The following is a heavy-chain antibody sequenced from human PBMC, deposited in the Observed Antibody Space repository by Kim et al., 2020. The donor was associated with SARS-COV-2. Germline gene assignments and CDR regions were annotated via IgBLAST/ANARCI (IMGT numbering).Heavy chain of an antibody. Sequence: ADSVQGRFTISRDNAKNSLYLQMNSLRDEDTAVYYCARAELQYYYYGMDVWGQGTTVTVSS. V-gene: IGHV3-48*02. D-gene: IGHD1-7*01. J-gene: IGHJ6*02. CDR3: ARAELQYYYYGMDV.